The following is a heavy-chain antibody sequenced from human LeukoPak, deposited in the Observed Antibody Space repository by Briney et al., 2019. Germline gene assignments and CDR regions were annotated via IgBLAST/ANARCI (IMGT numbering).Heavy chain of an antibody. J-gene: IGHJ4*02. CDR3: ARAPYYHDSSGYCYGYFDY. V-gene: IGHV4-59*12. Sequence: SETLSLTCTVSGGSISTYYWNWIRQPPGKGLEWIGYIYYSGSTNYNPSLKSRVTISVDTSKNQFSLKLSSVTAADTAVYYCARAPYYHDSSGYCYGYFDYWGQGSLVTVSS. CDR2: IYYSGST. D-gene: IGHD3-22*01. CDR1: GGSISTYY.